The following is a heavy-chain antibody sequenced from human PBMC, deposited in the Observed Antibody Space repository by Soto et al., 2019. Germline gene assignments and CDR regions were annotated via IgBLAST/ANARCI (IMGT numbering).Heavy chain of an antibody. CDR3: ARGVWGVATFAIGFYLDQ. CDR2: ISYDGSNI. Sequence: QVQLVESGGGVVQPGRSLRLSCAASGFIFNSYGMHWIRQAPGKGQEWVAVISYDGSNIFYADSVKGRFTISRDNSNNKLYVQMNSLRGDEPAVYYCARGVWGVATFAIGFYLDQWGQGTLVTTSS. D-gene: IGHD5-12*01. J-gene: IGHJ4*02. CDR1: GFIFNSYG. V-gene: IGHV3-30*03.